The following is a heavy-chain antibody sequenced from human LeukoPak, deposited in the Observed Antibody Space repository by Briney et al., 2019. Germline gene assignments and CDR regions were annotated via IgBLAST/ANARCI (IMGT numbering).Heavy chain of an antibody. Sequence: GGSLRLSCAVSGFTFNTYWMTWLRQDPGKGLEWVASINQGGNEKYYVDSVKGRFTISRDNAKNSLYLQMNSLRAEDTAVYYCAKDKGARLFDPWGQGTLVTVSS. CDR1: GFTFNTYW. V-gene: IGHV3-7*01. CDR2: INQGGNEK. D-gene: IGHD6-25*01. J-gene: IGHJ5*02. CDR3: AKDKGARLFDP.